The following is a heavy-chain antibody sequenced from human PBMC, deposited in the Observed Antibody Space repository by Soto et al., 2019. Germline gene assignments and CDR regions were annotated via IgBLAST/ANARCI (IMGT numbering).Heavy chain of an antibody. Sequence: GGSLRLSCAASGFTFSSYAMHWVRQAPGKGLEWVAVISYDGSNKYYADSVKGRFTISRDNSKNTLYLQMNSLRAEDTAVYYCARDHTVTTAFDYWGQGTLVTVSS. V-gene: IGHV3-30-3*01. CDR1: GFTFSSYA. CDR3: ARDHTVTTAFDY. J-gene: IGHJ4*02. CDR2: ISYDGSNK. D-gene: IGHD4-17*01.